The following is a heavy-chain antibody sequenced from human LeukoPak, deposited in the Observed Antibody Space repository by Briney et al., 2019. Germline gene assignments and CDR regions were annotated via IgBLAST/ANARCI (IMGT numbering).Heavy chain of an antibody. Sequence: GGSLRLSCAASGFTFSDSFMSWFRQAPGKGLEWVGRSRNKADSYTAEYAASVKGRFTISRDESKNSLYLQISSLETEDAAVYYCATSSWYRLAYWGQGSLVTVSS. CDR2: SRNKADSYTA. V-gene: IGHV3-72*01. CDR1: GFTFSDSF. J-gene: IGHJ4*02. D-gene: IGHD6-13*01. CDR3: ATSSWYRLAY.